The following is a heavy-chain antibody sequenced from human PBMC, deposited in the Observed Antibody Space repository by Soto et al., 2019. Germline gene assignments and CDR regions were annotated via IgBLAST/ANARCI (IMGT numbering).Heavy chain of an antibody. CDR3: ARENYYDGSGYYYYFDY. V-gene: IGHV4-38-2*02. CDR2: IFHSGST. CDR1: GYYISSDYS. J-gene: IGHJ4*01. Sequence: PSATQALTCTVSGYYISSDYSLGWLRKPPGKGLERIGSIFHSGSTFYNPSLKSRVTISLDTSRNHFSLKLSSVTAADTAVYYCARENYYDGSGYYYYFDYWGHGTLVTVSS. D-gene: IGHD3-22*01.